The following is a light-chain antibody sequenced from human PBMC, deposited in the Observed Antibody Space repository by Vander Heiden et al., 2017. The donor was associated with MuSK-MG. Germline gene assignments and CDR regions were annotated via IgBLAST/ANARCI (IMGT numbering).Light chain of an antibody. CDR3: MQALQTPLT. CDR2: LGS. V-gene: IGKV2-28*01. Sequence: DIVVTQSPLSLPVTPGEPASISCRSSQSLLHSNGYNYMDWYLQKPGQSPQLLIYLGSNRASGVPDRFSGSGSGTDFTLKISRVEAEDVGVYYCMQALQTPLTLGGGTKVEIK. CDR1: QSLLHSNGYNY. J-gene: IGKJ4*01.